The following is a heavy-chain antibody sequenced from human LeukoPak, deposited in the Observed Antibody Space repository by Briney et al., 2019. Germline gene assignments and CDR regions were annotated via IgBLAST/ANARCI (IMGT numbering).Heavy chain of an antibody. D-gene: IGHD3-22*01. CDR3: ATARFTMTQVPFDY. V-gene: IGHV1-24*01. CDR1: GYTLTELS. CDR2: FDPEDGET. Sequence: ASVKVSCKVSGYTLTELSMHWVRQAPGKGLEWMGGFDPEDGETIYAQKFQGRVTMTEDTSTDTAYMELSSLRSEDTAVYYCATARFTMTQVPFDYWGQGILVTVSS. J-gene: IGHJ4*02.